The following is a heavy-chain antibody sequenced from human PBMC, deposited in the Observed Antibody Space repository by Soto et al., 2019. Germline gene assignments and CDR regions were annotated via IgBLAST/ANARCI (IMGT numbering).Heavy chain of an antibody. CDR2: IDYTGNT. D-gene: IGHD2-15*01. CDR1: GGSFKSGSYS. CDR3: ASEVSSTDGMDV. Sequence: PSETLSLTCTVSGGSFKSGSYSWSWIRQPPGKGLEWIGSIDYTGNTFYSPSFRSRLTISVDTSKSQFSLKLRSVTAADTATYYCASEVSSTDGMDVWGQGTTVTVSS. J-gene: IGHJ6*02. V-gene: IGHV4-39*01.